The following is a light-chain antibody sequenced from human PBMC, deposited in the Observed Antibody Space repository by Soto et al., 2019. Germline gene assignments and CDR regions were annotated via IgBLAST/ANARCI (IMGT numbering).Light chain of an antibody. CDR3: QQRSNWPLT. CDR1: QSVGSY. J-gene: IGKJ4*01. Sequence: EIVFTQFPATLSLSLGDGLTISCRASQSVGSYLAWYQQKSGQAPRLLIYDSSNRDTGIPARFSGSRSGTDFSLLISRLEPEDFSVYYCQQRSNWPLTFGGGTKVDI. CDR2: DSS. V-gene: IGKV3-11*01.